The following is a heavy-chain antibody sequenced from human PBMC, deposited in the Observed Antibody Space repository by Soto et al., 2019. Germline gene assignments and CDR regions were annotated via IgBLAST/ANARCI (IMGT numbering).Heavy chain of an antibody. D-gene: IGHD3-3*01. V-gene: IGHV1-24*01. CDR3: ATGNYFFWNVRRVLYGMDV. Sequence: QVQLVQSGAEVKKPGASVKVSCKVSGYTLTEYSMHWVRQAPGKGLEWMGGFDPEDGETIYAQKFQGRVTMTEDTSTDADDMELSSIIYEDTAAYYCATGNYFFWNVRRVLYGMDVWGQGTTVTVSS. CDR1: GYTLTEYS. CDR2: FDPEDGET. J-gene: IGHJ6*02.